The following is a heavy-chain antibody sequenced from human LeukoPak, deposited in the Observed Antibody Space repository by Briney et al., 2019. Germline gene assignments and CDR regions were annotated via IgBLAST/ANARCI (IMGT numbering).Heavy chain of an antibody. CDR3: ARDSHKFDSSGYYPDAFDI. D-gene: IGHD3-22*01. CDR1: GLTFSSYE. V-gene: IGHV3-48*03. Sequence: GGSLRLSCAASGLTFSSYEMNWVRQAPGKGLEWVSYISSGGSSKYYADSVKGRFTISRDNAKKSLYLQMHSLRAEDTAVYYCARDSHKFDSSGYYPDAFDIWGQGTMVTVSS. CDR2: ISSGGSSK. J-gene: IGHJ3*02.